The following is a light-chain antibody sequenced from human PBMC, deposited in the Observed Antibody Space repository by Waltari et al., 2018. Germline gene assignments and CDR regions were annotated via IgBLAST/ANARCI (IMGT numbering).Light chain of an antibody. J-gene: IGLJ1*01. CDR1: ELPRKY. CDR2: EET. Sequence: SYELTQPPSVSVSPGQTARITCSGHELPRKYASLFQQKSGQAPRLVIFEETKRTSGIPERFSGSSSGTVATLTITGAQVDDEADYYCYSSDSTGLRVFGGGTTVVVL. CDR3: YSSDSTGLRV. V-gene: IGLV3-10*01.